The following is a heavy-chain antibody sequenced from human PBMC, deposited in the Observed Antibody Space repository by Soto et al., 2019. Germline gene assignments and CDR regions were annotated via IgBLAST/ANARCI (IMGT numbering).Heavy chain of an antibody. CDR1: GCTFDDYA. J-gene: IGHJ4*02. Sequence: GGSLRLSCAASGCTFDDYAMHWVRQAPGKGLEWVSGISWNSGSIGYADSVKGRFTISRDNAKNSLYLQMNSLRAEDTALYYCAKDGLRYFDGPHPYFDYWGQGTLVTVSS. CDR2: ISWNSGSI. CDR3: AKDGLRYFDGPHPYFDY. V-gene: IGHV3-9*01. D-gene: IGHD3-9*01.